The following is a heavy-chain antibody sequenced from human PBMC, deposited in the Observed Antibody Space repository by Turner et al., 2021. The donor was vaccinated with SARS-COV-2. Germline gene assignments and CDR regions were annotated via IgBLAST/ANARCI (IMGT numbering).Heavy chain of an antibody. CDR2: IKSKTDGGTT. D-gene: IGHD1-26*01. J-gene: IGHJ4*02. CDR3: TTRSGSVDY. Sequence: EQLVESGGGLVKRGGALTLSCAVSGLTFSNAWMNWVRQAPGKGLEWVCSIKSKTDGGTTDYAAPVKDRFTISRDDSPNTMYLQMSCLQTEDTALYYCTTRSGSVDYWGQGTLVTVSS. V-gene: IGHV3-15*01. CDR1: GLTFSNAW.